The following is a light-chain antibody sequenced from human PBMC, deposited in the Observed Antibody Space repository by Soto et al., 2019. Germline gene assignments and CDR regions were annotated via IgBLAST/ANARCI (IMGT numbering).Light chain of an antibody. CDR1: RSNVGSNP. J-gene: IGLJ7*01. CDR3: AAWDDSLNALV. CDR2: SND. Sequence: QSVLTQPPSASVTPGQRVTISCSGSRSNVGSNPVDWYQQLPGTAPKVLMYSNDQRPAGTPDRFSGSKSGTSASLAINGLQSEDETNYSCAAWDDSLNALVFGGGTQLTVL. V-gene: IGLV1-44*01.